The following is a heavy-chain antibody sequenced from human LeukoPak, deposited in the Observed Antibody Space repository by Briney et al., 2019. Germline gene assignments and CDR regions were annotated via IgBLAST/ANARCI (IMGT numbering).Heavy chain of an antibody. V-gene: IGHV1-69*13. Sequence: GASVKVSCKASGYTFTSYGISWVRQAPGQGLEWMGGIIPIFGTANYAQKFQGRVTITADESTSTAYMELSSLRSEDTAVYYCASSGEVLGSSWNRYYGMDVWGQGTTVTVSS. D-gene: IGHD6-13*01. J-gene: IGHJ6*02. CDR2: IIPIFGTA. CDR1: GYTFTSYG. CDR3: ASSGEVLGSSWNRYYGMDV.